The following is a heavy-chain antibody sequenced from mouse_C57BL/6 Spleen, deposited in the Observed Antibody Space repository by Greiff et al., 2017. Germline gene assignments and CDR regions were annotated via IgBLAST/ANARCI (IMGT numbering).Heavy chain of an antibody. Sequence: VQLKESEGGLVQPGSSMKLSCTASGFTFSDYYMAWVRQVPEKGLEWVANINYDGSSTYYLDSLKSRFIISRDNAKNILYLQMSSLKAEDTATYYCARRRGNYVFDYWGQGTTLTVSS. CDR3: ARRRGNYVFDY. CDR1: GFTFSDYY. J-gene: IGHJ2*01. D-gene: IGHD2-1*01. V-gene: IGHV5-16*01. CDR2: INYDGSST.